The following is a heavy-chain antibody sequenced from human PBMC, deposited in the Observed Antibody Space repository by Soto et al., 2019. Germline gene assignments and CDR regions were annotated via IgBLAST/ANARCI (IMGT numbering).Heavy chain of an antibody. J-gene: IGHJ4*02. Sequence: GGSLRLSCAASGFTFSSYAMSWVRQAPGKGLEWVSAISGSGGTTYYVDSVKGRFTISRDNSNNTLYPQMNSLRAGDTAEYYCARHSSGYYLISYWGQGTLVTVSS. CDR2: ISGSGGTT. CDR3: ARHSSGYYLISY. CDR1: GFTFSSYA. D-gene: IGHD3-22*01. V-gene: IGHV3-23*01.